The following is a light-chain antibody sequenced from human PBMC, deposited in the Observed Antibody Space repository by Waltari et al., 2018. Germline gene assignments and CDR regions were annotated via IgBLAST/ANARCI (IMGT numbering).Light chain of an antibody. Sequence: DIVMTQSPDSLPVSLVERATVNCNSSQSVFYSSNNKDYLAWYQQKPGQPPKLLIYWASTRVSGVPARFSGSGSGTDFTLTISSLQAEDVAVYYCHQYYITPLTFGGGTKVEIK. V-gene: IGKV4-1*01. CDR3: HQYYITPLT. CDR1: QSVFYSSNNKDY. J-gene: IGKJ4*01. CDR2: WAS.